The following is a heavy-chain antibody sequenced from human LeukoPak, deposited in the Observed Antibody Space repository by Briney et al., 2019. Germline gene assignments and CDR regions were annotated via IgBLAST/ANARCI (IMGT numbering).Heavy chain of an antibody. CDR3: ARGEYYDSSGRWFDP. V-gene: IGHV4-31*03. CDR1: GGSISSGGYY. D-gene: IGHD3-22*01. Sequence: SETLSLTCTVSGGSISSGGYYWSWIRQHPGKGLEWIGYIYYSGSTYYNPSLKSRVTISVDTSKNQFSLELSSVTAADTAVYYCARGEYYDSSGRWFDPWGQGTLVTVSS. CDR2: IYYSGST. J-gene: IGHJ5*02.